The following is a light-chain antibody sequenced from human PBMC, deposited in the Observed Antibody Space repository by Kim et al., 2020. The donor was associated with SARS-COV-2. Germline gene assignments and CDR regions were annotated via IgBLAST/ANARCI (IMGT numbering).Light chain of an antibody. V-gene: IGKV1-33*01. CDR1: QELTTF. J-gene: IGKJ3*01. CDR2: DTS. CDR3: QQYDV. Sequence: SSLSASVGDRVTISCQASQELTTFLNWYQQKPGKAPKLLIYDTSNLETGVPSRFSGSGSGRDFTFTISSLQPEDVATYYCQQYDVFGPGTKVDIK.